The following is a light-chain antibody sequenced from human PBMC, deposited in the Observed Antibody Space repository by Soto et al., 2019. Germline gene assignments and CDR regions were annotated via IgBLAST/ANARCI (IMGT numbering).Light chain of an antibody. CDR3: QQSYSTPPT. J-gene: IGKJ1*01. Sequence: DTQMTQSPSALAASVGDRVPITCRASQSISSYFNWYQQKPGKAPKLLIYAASSLQSGVPSRFSGSGSGTDFTLTISSLQPEDFATYYCQQSYSTPPTFGQGTKVDIK. CDR2: AAS. V-gene: IGKV1-39*01. CDR1: QSISSY.